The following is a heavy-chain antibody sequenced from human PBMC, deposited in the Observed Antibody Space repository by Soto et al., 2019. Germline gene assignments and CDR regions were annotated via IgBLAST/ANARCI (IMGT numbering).Heavy chain of an antibody. CDR3: AKTVGLGPFGHFTL. Sequence: QEQLVESGGGLVKPGGSLRLSCAASGFTFSDAYMSWIRQAPGKGLEGVSYISHTSHYMKYSVSVEGRFTVSRDNAKNSLYLHMNSLRAEDTAVYYCAKTVGLGPFGHFTLWGRGTLVIVSS. D-gene: IGHD1-26*01. CDR2: ISHTSHYM. J-gene: IGHJ2*01. CDR1: GFTFSDAY. V-gene: IGHV3-11*05.